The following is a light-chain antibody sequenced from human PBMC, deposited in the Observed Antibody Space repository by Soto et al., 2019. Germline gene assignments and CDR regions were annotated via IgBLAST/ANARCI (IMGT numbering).Light chain of an antibody. CDR1: SSDVGGYNY. CDR3: SSYTSSSTLV. J-gene: IGLJ2*01. V-gene: IGLV2-14*01. CDR2: DVT. Sequence: QSALTQPASVSGSPGQSITISCTGTSSDVGGYNYVSWYQQHPGKAPKLMIYDVTNRPSGVSNRFSGSKSGNTASLTISGPQTADEGDYYCSSYTSSSTLVFGGGTKLTVL.